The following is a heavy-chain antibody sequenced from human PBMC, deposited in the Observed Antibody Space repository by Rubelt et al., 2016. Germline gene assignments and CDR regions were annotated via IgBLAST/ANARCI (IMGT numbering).Heavy chain of an antibody. CDR2: ISAYNGNT. CDR3: ARRDGYNWDDAFDI. V-gene: IGHV1-18*01. Sequence: QVQLVQSGAEVKKPGASVKVSCKASGYTFTSYGISWVRQAPGQGLAWMGWISAYNGNTNYAQKLQGRVTMTTDTATSTAYMELRSPRSDDTAVYYCARRDGYNWDDAFDIWGQGTMVTVSS. CDR1: GYTFTSYG. J-gene: IGHJ3*02. D-gene: IGHD5-24*01.